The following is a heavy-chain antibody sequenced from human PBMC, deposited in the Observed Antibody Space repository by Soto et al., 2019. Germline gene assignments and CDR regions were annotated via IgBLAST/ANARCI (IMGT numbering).Heavy chain of an antibody. V-gene: IGHV3-53*01. CDR1: GFTVSSNY. Sequence: EVQLVESGGGLIQPGGSLRLSCAASGFTVSSNYMSWVRQAPGKGLEWVSVIYSGGSTYYADSVKGRFTISRDNSKNTLYLQMNSLRAEDTAVYCCARGSSSGYYYFDYWGQGTLVTVSS. D-gene: IGHD3-22*01. CDR2: IYSGGST. J-gene: IGHJ4*02. CDR3: ARGSSSGYYYFDY.